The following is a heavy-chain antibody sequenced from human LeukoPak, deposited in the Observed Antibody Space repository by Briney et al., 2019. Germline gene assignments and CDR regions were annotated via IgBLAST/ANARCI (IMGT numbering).Heavy chain of an antibody. J-gene: IGHJ5*02. Sequence: EASVKVSCKASGYTFTSYAMNWVRQAPGQGLEWMGWINTNTGNPTYAQGFTGRFVFSLDTSVSTAYLQISSLKAEDTAVYYCARVGRWLYGSGTTNWFDPWGQGTLVTVSS. D-gene: IGHD3-10*01. CDR1: GYTFTSYA. CDR3: ARVGRWLYGSGTTNWFDP. CDR2: INTNTGNP. V-gene: IGHV7-4-1*02.